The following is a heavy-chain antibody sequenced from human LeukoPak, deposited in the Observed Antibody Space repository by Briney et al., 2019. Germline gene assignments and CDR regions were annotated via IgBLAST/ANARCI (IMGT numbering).Heavy chain of an antibody. V-gene: IGHV3-21*04. D-gene: IGHD3-9*01. Sequence: GGSLRLSCAASGFTFSSYSMNWVRQAPGRGLDWVSSISSSSSYIYYADSVEGRFTISRDNAKNSLYLQMNSLRVEDTAVYYCAKDRGGYDILTGYNRYWGQGTLVTVSS. CDR2: ISSSSSYI. CDR3: AKDRGGYDILTGYNRY. CDR1: GFTFSSYS. J-gene: IGHJ4*02.